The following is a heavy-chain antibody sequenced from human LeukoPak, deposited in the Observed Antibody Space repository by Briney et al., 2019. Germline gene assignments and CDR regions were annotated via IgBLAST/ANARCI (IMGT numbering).Heavy chain of an antibody. Sequence: GGSLRLSCAASGFTVSSNYMSWVRQAPGQGLEWVSLIYAGGSTYYADAAKGRFTISRHNSKNTLHLQMNSLGVEDTAVYYCATAGSSELLWDYAMDVWGQATTVTVSS. V-gene: IGHV3-53*04. CDR3: ATAGSSELLWDYAMDV. CDR2: IYAGGST. J-gene: IGHJ6*02. D-gene: IGHD3-10*01. CDR1: GFTVSSNY.